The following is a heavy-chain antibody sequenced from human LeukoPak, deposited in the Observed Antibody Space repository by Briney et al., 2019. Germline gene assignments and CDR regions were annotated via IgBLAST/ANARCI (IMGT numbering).Heavy chain of an antibody. CDR1: GGSFSGYY. CDR3: ARRKVLWFGESRHNWFDP. V-gene: IGHV4-34*01. D-gene: IGHD3-10*01. CDR2: INHSGST. Sequence: SETLSLTCAVYGGSFSGYYWSWIRQPPGKGLEWIGEINHSGSTNYNPSLKSRVTISVDTSKNQFSLKLSSVTAADTAVYYCARRKVLWFGESRHNWFDPWGQGTLVTVSS. J-gene: IGHJ5*02.